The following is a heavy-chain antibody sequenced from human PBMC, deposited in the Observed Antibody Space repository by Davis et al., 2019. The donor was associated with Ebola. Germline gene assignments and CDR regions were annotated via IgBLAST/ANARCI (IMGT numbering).Heavy chain of an antibody. CDR2: ISSDSDYI. Sequence: GESLKISCVASGFTFSTYSISWVRQAPGKGLEWVSSISSDSDYIYYADSAKGRFTISRDNAKNSLYLQMNSLRAEDTAVYYCAREGKIFGCDYWGQGALVTVSS. V-gene: IGHV3-21*01. CDR1: GFTFSTYS. D-gene: IGHD3-3*01. CDR3: AREGKIFGCDY. J-gene: IGHJ4*02.